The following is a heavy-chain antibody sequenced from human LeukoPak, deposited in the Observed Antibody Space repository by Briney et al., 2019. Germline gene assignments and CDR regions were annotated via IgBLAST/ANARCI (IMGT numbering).Heavy chain of an antibody. V-gene: IGHV3-48*01. D-gene: IGHD3-10*01. CDR2: IDSRGTTT. CDR1: GFTFRSYS. Sequence: PGGSLRLSCVASGFTFRSYSMNWVRQAPGKGLEWISYIDSRGTTTYYTESVRGRFIISRDNTNNSLYLLMNSLRAEDTAVYYCARDGSYSGSGSPSYYWGQGTLVTVSS. J-gene: IGHJ4*02. CDR3: ARDGSYSGSGSPSYY.